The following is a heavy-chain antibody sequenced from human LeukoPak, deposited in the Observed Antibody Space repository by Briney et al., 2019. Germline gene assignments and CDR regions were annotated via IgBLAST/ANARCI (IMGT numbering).Heavy chain of an antibody. D-gene: IGHD1-26*01. CDR1: GYTFTSYG. Sequence: ASVKVSCKAFGYTFTSYGLSWVRQAPGQGLEWMGWISPYNGNTNYAQKLQGRVTITTDTSTSTAYMELRSLRYDDTAVYYCARGGSSPGFDYWGQGTLVTVSS. J-gene: IGHJ4*02. CDR2: ISPYNGNT. V-gene: IGHV1-18*04. CDR3: ARGGSSPGFDY.